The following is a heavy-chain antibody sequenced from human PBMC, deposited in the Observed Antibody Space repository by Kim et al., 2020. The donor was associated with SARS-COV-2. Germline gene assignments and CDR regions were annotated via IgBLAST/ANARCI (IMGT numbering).Heavy chain of an antibody. CDR1: GGSISSGGYY. D-gene: IGHD3-22*01. CDR3: ARGYYDSSVYYGAEYFQH. J-gene: IGHJ1*01. Sequence: SETLSLTCTVSGGSISSGGYYWSWIRQHPGKGLEWIGYIYYSGSTYYNPSLKSRVTISVDTSKNQFSLKLSSVTAADTAVYYCARGYYDSSVYYGAEYFQHWGQGTLVTVSS. V-gene: IGHV4-31*03. CDR2: IYYSGST.